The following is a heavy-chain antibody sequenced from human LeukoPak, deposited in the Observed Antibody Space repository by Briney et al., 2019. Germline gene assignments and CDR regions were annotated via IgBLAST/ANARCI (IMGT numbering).Heavy chain of an antibody. D-gene: IGHD1-26*01. CDR3: AKAGGSYSEWFDP. Sequence: PGGSLRLSCAASGFTFSSYGMHWVRQAPGKGLEWVAVISYDGSNKYYADSVKGRFTISRDTSKNTLYLQMNSLRAEDTAVYYCAKAGGSYSEWFDPWGQGTLVTVSS. V-gene: IGHV3-30*18. J-gene: IGHJ5*02. CDR2: ISYDGSNK. CDR1: GFTFSSYG.